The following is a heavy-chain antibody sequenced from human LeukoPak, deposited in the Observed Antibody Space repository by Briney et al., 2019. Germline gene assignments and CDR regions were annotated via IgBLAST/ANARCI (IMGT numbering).Heavy chain of an antibody. CDR2: INPSGGST. J-gene: IGHJ4*02. Sequence: ASVKVSCKASGYTFTSYYMHWVRQAPGQGLEWMGIINPSGGSTSYAQKFQGRVTMTRDTSISTAYMELSRLRSDDTAVYYCARDLPGWGYFDYWGQGTLVTVSS. CDR1: GYTFTSYY. D-gene: IGHD1-14*01. V-gene: IGHV1-46*01. CDR3: ARDLPGWGYFDY.